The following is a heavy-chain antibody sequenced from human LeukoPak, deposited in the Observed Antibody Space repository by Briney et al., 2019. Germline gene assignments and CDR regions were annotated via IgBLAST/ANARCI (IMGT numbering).Heavy chain of an antibody. CDR2: IGTAGDT. V-gene: IGHV3-13*01. J-gene: IGHJ4*02. D-gene: IGHD6-19*01. Sequence: GGSLRLSCAASGFTFSSYDMHWVRQATGKGLEWVSAIGTAGDTYYPGSVKGRFTISRENAKNSLYLQMNSLRVEDTAVYYCAKNNGWFHLAQWGQGTLVTVSS. CDR1: GFTFSSYD. CDR3: AKNNGWFHLAQ.